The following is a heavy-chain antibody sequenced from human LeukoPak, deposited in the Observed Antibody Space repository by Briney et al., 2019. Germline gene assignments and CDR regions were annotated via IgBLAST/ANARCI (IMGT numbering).Heavy chain of an antibody. V-gene: IGHV3-48*01. J-gene: IGHJ4*02. CDR2: ISSGSSTS. Sequence: RGSLRLSCVASGFTFSNYSMNWVRQAPGKGLEWVSYISSGSSTSYYADSVKGRFTISRDNAKNSLYLQMNSLRGEDTAVYYCARDLGILGYWGQGTLVTVSS. CDR3: ARDLGILGY. D-gene: IGHD1-14*01. CDR1: GFTFSNYS.